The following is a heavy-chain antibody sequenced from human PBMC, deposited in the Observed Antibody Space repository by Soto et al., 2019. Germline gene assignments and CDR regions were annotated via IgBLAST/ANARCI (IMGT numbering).Heavy chain of an antibody. Sequence: QVQLVQSGAEVKKPGSSVKVSCKASGGTFSSYAISWVRQAPGQGLEWMGGIIPIFGTANYAQKFQGRVTITADESTSTAYMELSSLRSEDTAVYYCARDGRGYQLLGDYYGMDGWGQGTTVTVSS. CDR3: ARDGRGYQLLGDYYGMDG. V-gene: IGHV1-69*01. J-gene: IGHJ6*02. CDR2: IIPIFGTA. D-gene: IGHD2-2*01. CDR1: GGTFSSYA.